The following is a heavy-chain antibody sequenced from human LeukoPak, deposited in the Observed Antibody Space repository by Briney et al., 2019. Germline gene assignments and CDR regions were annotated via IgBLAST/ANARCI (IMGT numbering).Heavy chain of an antibody. CDR1: GGSFSGYY. CDR3: ARGPQVYGMDV. J-gene: IGHJ6*02. V-gene: IGHV4-34*01. CDR2: INHRGST. Sequence: SETLSLTCAVYGGSFSGYYWSWIRQPPGKGLEWIGEINHRGSTKCNPSLKSRVTISVDTSKNQFSLKLNSVTAADTAVYYCARGPQVYGMDVWGQGTTVTVSS.